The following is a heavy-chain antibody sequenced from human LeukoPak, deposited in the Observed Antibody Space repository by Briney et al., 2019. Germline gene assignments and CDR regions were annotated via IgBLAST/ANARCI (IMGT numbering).Heavy chain of an antibody. Sequence: GASVKVSCKASGYTFTGYYMHWVRQAPGQGLEWMGWINPNSGGTNYAQKFQGRVTMTRDTSISTAYMELSRLRSDDTAVYYCARDREGSWYLWYSVVYVRDTADPGYYFDYWGQGTLVTVSS. D-gene: IGHD6-13*01. V-gene: IGHV1-2*02. CDR1: GYTFTGYY. CDR3: ARDREGSWYLWYSVVYVRDTADPGYYFDY. CDR2: INPNSGGT. J-gene: IGHJ4*02.